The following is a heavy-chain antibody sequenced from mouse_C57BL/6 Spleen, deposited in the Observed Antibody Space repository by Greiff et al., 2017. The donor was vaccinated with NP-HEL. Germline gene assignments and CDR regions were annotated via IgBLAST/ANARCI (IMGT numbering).Heavy chain of an antibody. CDR1: GYAFSSYW. D-gene: IGHD4-1*01. Sequence: QVQLKESGAELVKPGASVKISCKASGYAFSSYWMNWVKQRPGKGLEWIGQIYPGDGDTNYNGKFKGKATLTADKSSSTAYMQLSSLTSEDSAVYFCARGNWDYAMDYWGQGTSVTVSS. V-gene: IGHV1-80*01. CDR2: IYPGDGDT. CDR3: ARGNWDYAMDY. J-gene: IGHJ4*01.